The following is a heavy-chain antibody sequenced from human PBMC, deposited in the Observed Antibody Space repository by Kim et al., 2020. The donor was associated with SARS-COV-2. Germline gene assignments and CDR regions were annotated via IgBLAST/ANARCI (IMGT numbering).Heavy chain of an antibody. D-gene: IGHD3-10*01. Sequence: YYADSVKGRFTISRDNSKNTLYLQMNSLRAEDTAVYYCARDYYYGSGDYWGQGTLVTVSS. J-gene: IGHJ4*02. CDR3: ARDYYYGSGDY. V-gene: IGHV3-33*01.